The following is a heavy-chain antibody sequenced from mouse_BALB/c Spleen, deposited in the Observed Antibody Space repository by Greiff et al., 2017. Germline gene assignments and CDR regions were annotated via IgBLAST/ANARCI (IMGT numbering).Heavy chain of an antibody. V-gene: IGHV5-17*02. J-gene: IGHJ4*01. Sequence: EVKLMESGGGLVQPGGSRKLSCAASGFTFSSFGMHWVRQAPEKGLEWVAYISSGSSTIYYADTVKGRFTISRDNPKNTLFLQMTSLRSEDTAMYYCARDYDYDIYAMDYWGQGTSVTVSS. D-gene: IGHD2-4*01. CDR2: ISSGSSTI. CDR1: GFTFSSFG. CDR3: ARDYDYDIYAMDY.